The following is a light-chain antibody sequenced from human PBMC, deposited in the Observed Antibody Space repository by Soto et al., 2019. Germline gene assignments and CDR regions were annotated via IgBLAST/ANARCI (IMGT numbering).Light chain of an antibody. CDR1: SSDVGGYNY. Sequence: QSALTQPASVSGSPGQSITISCTGTSSDVGGYNYVSWYQQHPGKATKLMIYEVSNRPSGVSNRFSDSKSGNTASLTISGLQAEDEADYYCSSYTSSSTRVFGGGTKRTVL. CDR2: EVS. J-gene: IGLJ3*02. CDR3: SSYTSSSTRV. V-gene: IGLV2-14*01.